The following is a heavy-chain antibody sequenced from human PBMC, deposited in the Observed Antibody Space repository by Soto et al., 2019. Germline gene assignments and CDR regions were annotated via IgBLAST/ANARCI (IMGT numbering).Heavy chain of an antibody. V-gene: IGHV1-18*04. D-gene: IGHD3-22*01. CDR1: GYTFTSYG. CDR3: ARRDYYDSSGYFSDAFDI. CDR2: ISAYNGNT. Sequence: RASVKVSCKASGYTFTSYGISWVRQAPGQGLEWMGWISAYNGNTNYAQKLQGRVTMTTDTSTSTAYMELRSLRSDDTAVYYCARRDYYDSSGYFSDAFDIWGQGTMVTVSS. J-gene: IGHJ3*02.